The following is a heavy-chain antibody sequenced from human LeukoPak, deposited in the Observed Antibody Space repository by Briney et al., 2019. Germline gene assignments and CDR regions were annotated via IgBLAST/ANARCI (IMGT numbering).Heavy chain of an antibody. J-gene: IGHJ6*03. V-gene: IGHV3-15*01. D-gene: IGHD2-2*01. Sequence: KAGGSLRLSCAASGFTFSNAWMSWVRQAPEKGLEWVGRIKSKTDGGTTDYAAPVKGRFTISRDDSKNMLYLQMNSLKTEDTAVYYCTTVGTPVQLLGGYYYYYYYMDVWGKGTTVTVSS. CDR2: IKSKTDGGTT. CDR3: TTVGTPVQLLGGYYYYYYYMDV. CDR1: GFTFSNAW.